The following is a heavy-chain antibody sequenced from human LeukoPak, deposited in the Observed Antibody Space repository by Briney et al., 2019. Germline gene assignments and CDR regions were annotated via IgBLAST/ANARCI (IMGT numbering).Heavy chain of an antibody. J-gene: IGHJ4*02. CDR3: ASYSSSYTGEVDY. CDR1: GGSISSSSYY. D-gene: IGHD6-6*01. V-gene: IGHV4-39*01. Sequence: SETLSLTCTVSGGSISSSSYYWGWIRQPPGKGLEWIGSIYYSGSTYYNPSLKSRVIISVDTSKNQFSLKLSSVTAADTAVYYCASYSSSYTGEVDYWGQGTLVTVSS. CDR2: IYYSGST.